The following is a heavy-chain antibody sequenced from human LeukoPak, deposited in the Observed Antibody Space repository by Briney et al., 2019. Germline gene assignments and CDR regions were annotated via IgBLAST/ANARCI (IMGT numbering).Heavy chain of an antibody. CDR3: ARGYSGYYDDAFDI. V-gene: IGHV4-30-4*01. CDR2: IYYSGST. Sequence: NPSETLSLTCTGSGGSISSGDYYWSWIRQPPGKGLEWIGYIYYSGSTYHNPSLKSRVTISVDTSKNQFSLKLSSVTAADTAVFYCARGYSGYYDDAFDIWGQGTMVTVSS. J-gene: IGHJ3*02. CDR1: GGSISSGDYY. D-gene: IGHD3-22*01.